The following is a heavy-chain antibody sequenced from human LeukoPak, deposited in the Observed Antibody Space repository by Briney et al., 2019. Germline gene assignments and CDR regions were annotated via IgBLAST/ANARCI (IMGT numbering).Heavy chain of an antibody. V-gene: IGHV3-7*03. J-gene: IGHJ4*02. Sequence: GGSLRLSCEASGFIFSSQWMSWVRQAPGKGLECVANIKRYGSETYYVNSVKGRFTISRDNAKNSLFLQMNSLRVEDTAVYYCASLDTAMVTWRDNWGQGTLVTVSS. D-gene: IGHD5-18*01. CDR3: ASLDTAMVTWRDN. CDR1: GFIFSSQW. CDR2: IKRYGSET.